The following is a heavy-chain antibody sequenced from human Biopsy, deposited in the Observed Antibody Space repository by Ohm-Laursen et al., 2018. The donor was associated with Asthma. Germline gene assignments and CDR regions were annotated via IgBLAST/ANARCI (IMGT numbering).Heavy chain of an antibody. Sequence: ASVKVSCKAPGGTFSNFAISWVRQAPGQGLEWLGGIMTVFGTTNYAQKFQGRVTITADVSTSTAYMEGTSLRSEDTAFYYWARCQVGYSSGRSLLLKKIYYSGMDVWGQGTAVTVSS. J-gene: IGHJ6*02. CDR3: ARCQVGYSSGRSLLLKKIYYSGMDV. V-gene: IGHV1-69*13. D-gene: IGHD6-19*01. CDR1: GGTFSNFA. CDR2: IMTVFGTT.